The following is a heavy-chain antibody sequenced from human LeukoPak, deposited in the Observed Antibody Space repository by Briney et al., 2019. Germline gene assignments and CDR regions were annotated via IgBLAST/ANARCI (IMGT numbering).Heavy chain of an antibody. Sequence: ASVKVSCKASGYTFTSYGISWLRQAPGQGLEWMGWISAYNGNTNYAQKLQGRVTMTTDTSTSTAYMELRSLRSDDTAVYYCAREMTTVTTRNGWFDPWGQGTLVTVSS. J-gene: IGHJ5*02. V-gene: IGHV1-18*01. CDR1: GYTFTSYG. CDR3: AREMTTVTTRNGWFDP. D-gene: IGHD4-17*01. CDR2: ISAYNGNT.